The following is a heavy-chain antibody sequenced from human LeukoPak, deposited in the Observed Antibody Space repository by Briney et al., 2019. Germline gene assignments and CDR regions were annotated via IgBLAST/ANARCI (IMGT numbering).Heavy chain of an antibody. CDR3: ARSNFGAAAGAFDI. Sequence: PGRSLRLSCAASGFTFSSYGMHWVRQAPGKGLEWVADIWYDGSNKYYADSVKGRFTISRDNSKNTLYLQMNSLRAEDTAVYYCARSNFGAAAGAFDIWGQGTMVTVSS. CDR2: IWYDGSNK. CDR1: GFTFSSYG. D-gene: IGHD6-13*01. J-gene: IGHJ3*02. V-gene: IGHV3-33*01.